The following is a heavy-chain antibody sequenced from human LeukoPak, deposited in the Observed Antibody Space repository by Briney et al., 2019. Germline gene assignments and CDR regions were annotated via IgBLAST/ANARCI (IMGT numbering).Heavy chain of an antibody. CDR2: INPSGGST. CDR1: GYTFTSYY. V-gene: IGHV1-46*01. Sequence: ASVKVSCKASGYTFTSYYMHWVRQAPGQGLEWMGIINPSGGSTSYAQKFQGRVTMTRDMSTSTVYMELSSLRSEDTAVYYCARVGFYYYGSGSYYKGHWFDPWGQGTLVTVSS. J-gene: IGHJ5*02. CDR3: ARVGFYYYGSGSYYKGHWFDP. D-gene: IGHD3-10*01.